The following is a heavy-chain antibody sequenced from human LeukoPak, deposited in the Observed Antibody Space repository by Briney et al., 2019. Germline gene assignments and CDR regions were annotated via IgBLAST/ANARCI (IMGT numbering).Heavy chain of an antibody. CDR1: GYTFTSYG. D-gene: IGHD3-3*01. CDR2: ISAYNGNT. CDR3: ARTYYDFWSGYYRRPYFDY. Sequence: ASVKVSCTASGYTFTSYGISWVRQAPGQGLEWMGWISAYNGNTNYAQKLQGRVTMTTDTSTSTAYMELRSLRSDDTAVYYCARTYYDFWSGYYRRPYFDYWGQGTLVTVSS. J-gene: IGHJ4*02. V-gene: IGHV1-18*01.